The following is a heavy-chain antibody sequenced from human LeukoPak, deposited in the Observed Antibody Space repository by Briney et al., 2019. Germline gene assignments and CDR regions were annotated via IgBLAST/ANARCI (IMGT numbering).Heavy chain of an antibody. CDR3: ARLPGIVVVAFDY. D-gene: IGHD3-22*01. Sequence: GESLKISCKGSGYRFTSYWIGWVRPMPGKGLEWMGIIYPGDSDTRYGPSFQGQGTLAADKSISTAYLQWSSLKASDTAMYYCARLPGIVVVAFDYWGQGTLVTVSS. V-gene: IGHV5-51*01. CDR1: GYRFTSYW. J-gene: IGHJ4*02. CDR2: IYPGDSDT.